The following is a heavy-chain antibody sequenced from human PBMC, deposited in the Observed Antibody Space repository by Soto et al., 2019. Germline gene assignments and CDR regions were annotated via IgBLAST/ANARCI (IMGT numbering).Heavy chain of an antibody. CDR2: ISAYNGNT. J-gene: IGHJ4*01. CDR1: GYTFTSYG. Sequence: VASVKVSCKASGYTFTSYGISWVRQAPGQGLEWMGWISAYNGNTNYAQKLQGRVTMTTDTSTSTAYMELRSLRSDDTAVYYCARDHPGYSRGWYYYDSSGTGLDYWG. CDR3: ARDHPGYSRGWYYYDSSGTGLDY. V-gene: IGHV1-18*01. D-gene: IGHD3-22*01.